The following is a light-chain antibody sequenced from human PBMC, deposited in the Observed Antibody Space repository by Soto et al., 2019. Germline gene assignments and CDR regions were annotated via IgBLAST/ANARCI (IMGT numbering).Light chain of an antibody. Sequence: EIVMTQSPATLSVSPGERATLSCRASQSVNNNLAWYQQKPGQAPRLLIYGASTRATGGPARFSGSGSGTEFTLTISSLQSEDFAVYYWQQYNNWPRTFGQGTKVEIK. CDR2: GAS. J-gene: IGKJ1*01. CDR1: QSVNNN. V-gene: IGKV3-15*01. CDR3: QQYNNWPRT.